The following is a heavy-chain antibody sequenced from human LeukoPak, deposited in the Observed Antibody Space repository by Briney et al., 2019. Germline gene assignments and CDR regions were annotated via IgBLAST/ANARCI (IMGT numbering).Heavy chain of an antibody. D-gene: IGHD1-26*01. Sequence: GESLKISCQSSGYSFTSYWIGWVRQMPGKGLEWMGIIYPGDSDTRYSPSFQGQVTISADKSISTAYLQWSSLKASDTAMYYCAGPVGPTTNAFDIWGQGTMVTVSS. V-gene: IGHV5-51*01. CDR1: GYSFTSYW. CDR3: AGPVGPTTNAFDI. J-gene: IGHJ3*02. CDR2: IYPGDSDT.